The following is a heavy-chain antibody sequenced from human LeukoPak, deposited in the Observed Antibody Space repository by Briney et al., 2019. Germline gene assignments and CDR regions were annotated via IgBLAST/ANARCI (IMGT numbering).Heavy chain of an antibody. J-gene: IGHJ3*02. D-gene: IGHD3-22*01. CDR1: GYTFTGYY. CDR2: INPNSGGT. CDR3: ARDPRLYYYDSSGYSGAFDI. Sequence: GASVKVSCKASGYTFTGYYMHWVRQAPGQGLEWMGWINPNSGGTNYAQKFQGRVTMTRDTSISTAYMELSRLRSDDTAVYYCARDPRLYYYDSSGYSGAFDIRGQGTMVTVSS. V-gene: IGHV1-2*02.